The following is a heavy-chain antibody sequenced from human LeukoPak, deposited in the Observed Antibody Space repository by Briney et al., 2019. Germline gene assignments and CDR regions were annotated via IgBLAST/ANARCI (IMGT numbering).Heavy chain of an antibody. Sequence: SETLPLTCTVSGGSISSSSYYWGWIRQPPGKGLEWIGSIYYSGSTYYNPSLKSRVTISVDTSKNQFSLKLSSVTAADTAVYHCASSSIAAAGTGHWGQGTLVTVSS. CDR3: ASSSIAAAGTGH. CDR1: GGSISSSSYY. D-gene: IGHD6-13*01. J-gene: IGHJ4*02. CDR2: IYYSGST. V-gene: IGHV4-39*01.